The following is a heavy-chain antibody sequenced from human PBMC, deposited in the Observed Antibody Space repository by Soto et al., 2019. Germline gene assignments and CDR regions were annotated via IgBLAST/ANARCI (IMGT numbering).Heavy chain of an antibody. CDR1: GGSFSGYY. CDR2: INHSGST. CDR3: ARGGRICFGEPRVWFDP. Sequence: QVQLQQWGAGLLKPSETLSLTCAVYGGSFSGYYWSWIRQPPGKGLEWIGEINHSGSTNYNPSLKSRVTISVATSKNQFSLKLSSVTAADTAVYYCARGGRICFGEPRVWFDPWGQGTLVTVSS. D-gene: IGHD3-10*01. V-gene: IGHV4-34*01. J-gene: IGHJ5*02.